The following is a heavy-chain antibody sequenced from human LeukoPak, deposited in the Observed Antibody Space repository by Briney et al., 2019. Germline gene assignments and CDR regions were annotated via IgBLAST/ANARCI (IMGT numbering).Heavy chain of an antibody. V-gene: IGHV4-59*08. CDR2: IYYSGST. CDR3: ARHVWLQPFDY. J-gene: IGHJ4*02. D-gene: IGHD3-9*01. CDR1: GGSISGYY. Sequence: SETLSLTCSVSGGSISGYYWSWIRQPPGQGLEWIGYIYYSGSTNYNPSLKSRVTTSVDTSKNQFSLKLSSVTAADTAVYYCARHVWLQPFDYWGQGTLVTVSS.